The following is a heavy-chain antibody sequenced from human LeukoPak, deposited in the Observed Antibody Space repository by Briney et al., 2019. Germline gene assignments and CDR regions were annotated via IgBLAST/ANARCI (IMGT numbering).Heavy chain of an antibody. CDR3: ARDGPKGLGGLYDYYYMDV. CDR1: GCTFSSYE. J-gene: IGHJ6*03. Sequence: PGGSLRLSCAASGCTFSSYEMNWVRQAPGKGLEWVSYISSSGSTIYYADSVKGRFTISRDDAKNSLYLQMNSLRAEDTAVYYCARDGPKGLGGLYDYYYMDVWGKGTTVTVSS. D-gene: IGHD3-10*01. V-gene: IGHV3-48*03. CDR2: ISSSGSTI.